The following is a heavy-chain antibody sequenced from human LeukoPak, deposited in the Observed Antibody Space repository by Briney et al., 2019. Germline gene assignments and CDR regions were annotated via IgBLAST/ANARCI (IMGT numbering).Heavy chain of an antibody. V-gene: IGHV3-48*02. CDR2: ISGTSSLI. D-gene: IGHD3-3*01. CDR3: VRDQFFSFDY. CDR1: GFTFSTYS. J-gene: IGHJ4*02. Sequence: GGSLRLSCAASGFTFSTYSMNWVRQAPGKGLEWVSYISGTSSLIYYADSVKGRFTISRDNAKNSLYLQMNSLRDEDTAVYYCVRDQFFSFDYWGQGTLVTVSS.